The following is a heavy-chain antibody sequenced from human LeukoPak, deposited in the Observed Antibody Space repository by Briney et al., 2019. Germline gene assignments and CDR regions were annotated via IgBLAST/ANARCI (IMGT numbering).Heavy chain of an antibody. V-gene: IGHV4-39*01. CDR1: GGSISDSSFY. J-gene: IGHJ4*02. D-gene: IGHD6-13*01. CDR2: VHSSGNT. CDR3: ARCLATGGRVSFDY. Sequence: PSETLSLTCTVSGGSISDSSFYWGWIRQPPGKGLEWLGSVHSSGNTNYAPSLNSRVTLSVDTSKNQSSLNLSSVTAADTAVYYCARCLATGGRVSFDYWGQGTLVTVSS.